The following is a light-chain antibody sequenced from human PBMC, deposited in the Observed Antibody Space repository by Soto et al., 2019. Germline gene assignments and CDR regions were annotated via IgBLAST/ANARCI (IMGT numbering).Light chain of an antibody. CDR2: WAS. CDR3: QQFYTTLT. Sequence: DIVMTQSPDSLGVSLGERATINCKSSQSVLMNSNDKNYLAWYQQKAGQPPKLLISWASTREPGVPDRFSGSGSGTDFTLTISSLQAEDVPVYYCQQFYTTLTFGGGTQVEIK. V-gene: IGKV4-1*01. CDR1: QSVLMNSNDKNY. J-gene: IGKJ4*01.